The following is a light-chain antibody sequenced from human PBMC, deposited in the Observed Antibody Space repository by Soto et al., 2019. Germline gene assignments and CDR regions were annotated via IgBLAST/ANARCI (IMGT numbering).Light chain of an antibody. CDR2: EVS. CDR1: SSDVGGYNY. V-gene: IGLV2-14*01. J-gene: IGLJ3*02. Sequence: QSALTQPASVSGSPGQSITISCTGTSSDVGGYNYVSWYQQHPGEAPKLMIYEVSNRPSGVSNRFSGSKSGNTASLTISGLQAAEEADYSGSSYTSTSTPWVFGGGTKRTVL. CDR3: SSYTSTSTPWV.